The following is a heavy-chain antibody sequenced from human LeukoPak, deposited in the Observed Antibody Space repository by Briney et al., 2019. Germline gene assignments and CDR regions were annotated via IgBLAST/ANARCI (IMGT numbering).Heavy chain of an antibody. CDR2: ISYDGSNK. J-gene: IGHJ4*02. D-gene: IGHD3-16*01. CDR1: GFSFNRYA. V-gene: IGHV3-30-3*01. Sequence: GGSLRLSCLASGFSFNRYAMHWVRQAPGKGLEWLAVISYDGSNKYYADSVKGRFTISRDNSKNTLYLQMNSLRAEDTAVYYCAREIKKDDSLGYWGQGTLVTVSS. CDR3: AREIKKDDSLGY.